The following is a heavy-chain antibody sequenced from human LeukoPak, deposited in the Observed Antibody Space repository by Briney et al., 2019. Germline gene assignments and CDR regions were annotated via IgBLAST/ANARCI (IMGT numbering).Heavy chain of an antibody. V-gene: IGHV1-46*01. J-gene: IGHJ4*02. CDR2: INPTGGST. CDR1: GYTFPSYF. CDR3: ARTAARRFDY. D-gene: IGHD6-6*01. Sequence: ASVKVSCKASGYTFPSYFMHWVRRAPGQGLEWMGIINPTGGSTTYAQEFQGRVTMTRDTSTSTVYMELSSLRSDDTAVYYCARTAARRFDYWGQGTLVTVSS.